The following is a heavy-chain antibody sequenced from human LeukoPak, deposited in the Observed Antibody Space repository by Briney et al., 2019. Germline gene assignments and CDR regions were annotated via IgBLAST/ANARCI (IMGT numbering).Heavy chain of an antibody. CDR3: PKDHHYYDSSGYDY. V-gene: IGHV3-23*01. CDR1: GFTFSSYA. CDR2: ISGSGGST. Sequence: GSLRLSCAASGFTFSSYAMSWVRQAPGKGLEWVSAISGSGGSTYYADSVKGRFTISRDNSKNTLYLQMNSLRAEDTAVYYCPKDHHYYDSSGYDYWGQGTLVTVSS. D-gene: IGHD3-22*01. J-gene: IGHJ4*02.